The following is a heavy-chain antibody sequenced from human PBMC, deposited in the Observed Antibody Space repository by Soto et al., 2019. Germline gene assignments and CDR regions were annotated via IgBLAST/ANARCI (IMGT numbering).Heavy chain of an antibody. CDR2: IKQDGSEK. V-gene: IGHV3-7*03. CDR3: ARAKLELAGYYYYGMDV. Sequence: PGGSLRLSCAASGFTFSSYWMSWVRQAPGKGLEWVAYIKQDGSEKYYVDSVKGRFTISRDNAKNSLYLQMNSLRAEDTAVYYCARAKLELAGYYYYGMDVWGQGTTVTVSS. CDR1: GFTFSSYW. D-gene: IGHD1-7*01. J-gene: IGHJ6*02.